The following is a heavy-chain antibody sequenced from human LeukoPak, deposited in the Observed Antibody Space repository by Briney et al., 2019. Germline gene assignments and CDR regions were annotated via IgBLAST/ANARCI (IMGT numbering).Heavy chain of an antibody. Sequence: SETLSLTCSVSGDSINSNYRSWMRQPPGKGLEWIGYIYYGGSTNYNPSLKSRVSMSVGTSKNQFSLNLSSVTAADTAVYHCARLLAGCPGGRCRAHFDYWGQGTLVTVSS. J-gene: IGHJ4*02. CDR2: IYYGGST. D-gene: IGHD2-15*01. CDR3: ARLLAGCPGGRCRAHFDY. V-gene: IGHV4-59*01. CDR1: GDSINSNY.